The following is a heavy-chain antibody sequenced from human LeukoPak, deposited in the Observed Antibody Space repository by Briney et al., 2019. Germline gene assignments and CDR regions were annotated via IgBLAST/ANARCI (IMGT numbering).Heavy chain of an antibody. Sequence: GASVKLSCKASGYTFTGYYMHWVRQAPGQGLEWMGWINPNSGGANYAQKFQGRVTMTRDTSISTGYMELSSLRSDDTAVYYCARSADYSNQHNDYWGQGTLVTVSS. J-gene: IGHJ4*02. D-gene: IGHD4-11*01. CDR2: INPNSGGA. CDR3: ARSADYSNQHNDY. CDR1: GYTFTGYY. V-gene: IGHV1-2*02.